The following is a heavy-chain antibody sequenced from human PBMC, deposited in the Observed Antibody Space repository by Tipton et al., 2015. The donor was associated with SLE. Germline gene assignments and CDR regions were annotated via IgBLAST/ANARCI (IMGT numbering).Heavy chain of an antibody. Sequence: TLSLTCTVSGGSISSGDYYWSWIRQHPGRGLEWIGYIYYSGSTYYNPSLKSRGTISVDTSKNQFSLKLSSVTAADTAVYYCARSDSSGYLLHYYYYYMDVWGKGTTVTVSS. D-gene: IGHD3-22*01. V-gene: IGHV4-31*03. CDR1: GGSISSGDYY. CDR3: ARSDSSGYLLHYYYYYMDV. CDR2: IYYSGST. J-gene: IGHJ6*03.